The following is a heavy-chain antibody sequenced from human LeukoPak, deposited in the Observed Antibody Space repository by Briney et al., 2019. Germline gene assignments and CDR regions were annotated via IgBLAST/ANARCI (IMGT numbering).Heavy chain of an antibody. D-gene: IGHD2-2*01. CDR3: ARPASRRGAFDI. CDR2: IYYSGST. CDR1: GGSISSYY. V-gene: IGHV4-59*08. J-gene: IGHJ3*02. Sequence: PSETLSLTCTVSGGSISSYYWSWIRQPPGKGLEWIGYIYYSGSTNYNPSLKSRVTISVDTSKNQFSLKLSSVTAADTAVYYCARPASRRGAFDIWGQGTMATVSS.